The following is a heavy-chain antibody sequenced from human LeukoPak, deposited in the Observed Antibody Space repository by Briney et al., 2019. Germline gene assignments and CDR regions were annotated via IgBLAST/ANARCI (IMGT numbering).Heavy chain of an antibody. V-gene: IGHV1-46*01. CDR2: INPSGGRT. CDR3: ARKFVGSRGYYFDY. D-gene: IGHD3-10*01. J-gene: IGHJ4*02. CDR1: GYTFTSYY. Sequence: GASVKVSCKTSGYTFTSYYMHWVRQAPGQGLEWMGIINPSGGRTSYAQKFQGRVTMTRDMSTSTVYMELSSLRSEDTAIYYCARKFVGSRGYYFDYWGQGALVTVSS.